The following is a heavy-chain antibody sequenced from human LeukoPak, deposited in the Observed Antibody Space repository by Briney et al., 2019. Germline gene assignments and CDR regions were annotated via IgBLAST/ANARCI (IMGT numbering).Heavy chain of an antibody. D-gene: IGHD5-18*01. Sequence: PGGSLRLSCATSGFTFRSHAMHWVRQSPGKGLEWVAVISYDGSNKYYADSVKGRFTISRDNSKNTLYLQMNSLRAEDTAVYYCAGWARTYPNSYAYDYWGQGTLVTVSS. CDR3: AGWARTYPNSYAYDY. CDR2: ISYDGSNK. V-gene: IGHV3-30*04. CDR1: GFTFRSHA. J-gene: IGHJ4*02.